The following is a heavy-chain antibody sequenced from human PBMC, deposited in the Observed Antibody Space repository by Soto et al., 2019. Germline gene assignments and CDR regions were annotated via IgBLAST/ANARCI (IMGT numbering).Heavy chain of an antibody. CDR1: GFTFSSYW. V-gene: IGHV3-7*01. CDR3: ARKNWWSYEPFDY. D-gene: IGHD1-26*01. CDR2: IKQDGSEK. J-gene: IGHJ4*02. Sequence: EVQLVESGGGLVQPGGSLRLSCAASGFTFSSYWMSWVRQAPGKGLEWVANIKQDGSEKYYVDSVKGRFTISRDNAKNSLFLKNDSLRAEGTAVDFFARKNWWSYEPFDYWGQGTLVTVSS.